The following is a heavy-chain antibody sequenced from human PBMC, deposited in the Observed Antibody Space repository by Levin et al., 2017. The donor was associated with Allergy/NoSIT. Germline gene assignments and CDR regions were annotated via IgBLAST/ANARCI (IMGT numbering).Heavy chain of an antibody. CDR2: ISAYNGNT. CDR3: ARRLYGSGSYSSDY. Sequence: ASVKVSCKASGYTFTSYGISWVRQAPGQGLEWMGWISAYNGNTNYAQKLQGRVTMTTDTSTSTAYMELRSLRSDDTAVYYCARRLYGSGSYSSDYWGQGTLVTVSS. CDR1: GYTFTSYG. J-gene: IGHJ4*02. V-gene: IGHV1-18*01. D-gene: IGHD3-10*01.